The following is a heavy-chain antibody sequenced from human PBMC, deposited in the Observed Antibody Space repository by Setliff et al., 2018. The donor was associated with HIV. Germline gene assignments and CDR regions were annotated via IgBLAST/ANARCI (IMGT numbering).Heavy chain of an antibody. CDR2: IYFSESP. CDR1: GGSISIYY. D-gene: IGHD2-8*01. J-gene: IGHJ4*02. CDR3: ARQLSNSFDY. Sequence: PSETLSLTCTVPGGSISIYYWSWVRQPPGKGLEWIGSIYFSESPYYNPSLSSRVTISVDTSTNQFSLRLSSVTAADTAVYYCARQLSNSFDYWGQGALVTVSS. V-gene: IGHV4-39*01.